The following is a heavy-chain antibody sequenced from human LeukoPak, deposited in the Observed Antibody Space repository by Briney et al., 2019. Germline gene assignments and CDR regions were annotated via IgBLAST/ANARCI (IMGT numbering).Heavy chain of an antibody. J-gene: IGHJ6*03. CDR1: GGSISSYF. Sequence: SGTLSLTCTVSGGSISSYFCSWIRQPAGKGLEWIGRIYTSGSTNYNPSLKSRVTMSVDTSKNQFSLKLSSVTAADTAVYYCARELLWFGDLSVFHRNTYYMDVWGKGTTVTVSS. D-gene: IGHD3-10*01. CDR2: IYTSGST. V-gene: IGHV4-4*07. CDR3: ARELLWFGDLSVFHRNTYYMDV.